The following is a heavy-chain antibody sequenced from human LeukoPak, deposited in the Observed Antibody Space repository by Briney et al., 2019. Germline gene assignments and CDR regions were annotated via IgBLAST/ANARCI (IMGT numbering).Heavy chain of an antibody. CDR2: ISGSGGST. J-gene: IGHJ4*02. D-gene: IGHD2-21*01. CDR1: GFTFSSYA. V-gene: IGHV3-23*01. CDR3: AKDESGDAAYCGGECYQTLTPGGTYFDY. Sequence: GGSLRLSCAASGFTFSSYAMSWVRQAPGKGLEWVSAISGSGGSTYYADSVKGRFTISRDNSKNTLYLQMNSLRAEDTAVYYCAKDESGDAAYCGGECYQTLTPGGTYFDYWGQGTLVTVSS.